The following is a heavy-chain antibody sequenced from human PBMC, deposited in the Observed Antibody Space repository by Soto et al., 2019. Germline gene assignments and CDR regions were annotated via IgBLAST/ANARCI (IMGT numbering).Heavy chain of an antibody. V-gene: IGHV4-38-2*01. CDR1: GDSISSGYY. D-gene: IGHD3-22*01. CDR2: IYHSGTT. Sequence: LETLSLTCAVSGDSISSGYYWAWIRQPPGKGLEWIGSIYHSGTTYYNPSLKSRVTISVDTSKNQFSLKLSSVTAADSAVYYCARHKTTMLTVVSAFDPWGQGTRVTVSS. CDR3: ARHKTTMLTVVSAFDP. J-gene: IGHJ5*02.